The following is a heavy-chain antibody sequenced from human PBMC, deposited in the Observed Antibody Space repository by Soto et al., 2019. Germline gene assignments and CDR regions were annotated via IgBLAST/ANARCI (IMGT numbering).Heavy chain of an antibody. J-gene: IGHJ6*02. Sequence: EGSLRLSCAASGFTFSSYGMHWVRQAPGKGLEWVAVIWYDGSNKYYADSVKGRFTISRDNSKNTLYLQMNSLRAEDTAVYYCARDGDIVVVPAAMFDLLYYGMDVWGQGTTVTVSS. D-gene: IGHD2-2*01. CDR3: ARDGDIVVVPAAMFDLLYYGMDV. CDR2: IWYDGSNK. V-gene: IGHV3-33*01. CDR1: GFTFSSYG.